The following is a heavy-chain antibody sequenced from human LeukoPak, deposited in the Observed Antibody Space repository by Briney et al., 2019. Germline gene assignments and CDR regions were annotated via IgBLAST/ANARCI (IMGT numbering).Heavy chain of an antibody. Sequence: SETLSLTCTVSGGSISSGDYYWGWIRQPPGKGLEWIGYIYYSGSTYYNPSLKSRVTTSVDTSKNQFSLKLSSVTAADTAVYYCARVSHDSSGYYYLYSYYFDYWGQGTLVTVSS. CDR1: GGSISSGDYY. V-gene: IGHV4-30-4*01. CDR2: IYYSGST. CDR3: ARVSHDSSGYYYLYSYYFDY. D-gene: IGHD3-22*01. J-gene: IGHJ4*02.